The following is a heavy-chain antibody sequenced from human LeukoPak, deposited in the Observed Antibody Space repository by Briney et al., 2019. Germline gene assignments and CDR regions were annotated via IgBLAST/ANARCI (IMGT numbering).Heavy chain of an antibody. J-gene: IGHJ3*02. D-gene: IGHD3-9*01. Sequence: SETLSLTCTVSGGSISSSSYYWGWIRQPPGKGLEWIGSIYYSGSTYYNPSLKSRVTISVDTSKNQFSLKLSSVTAADTAVYYCARETKTYYDILTGYPVDAFDIWGQGTMVTVSS. CDR2: IYYSGST. V-gene: IGHV4-39*02. CDR3: ARETKTYYDILTGYPVDAFDI. CDR1: GGSISSSSYY.